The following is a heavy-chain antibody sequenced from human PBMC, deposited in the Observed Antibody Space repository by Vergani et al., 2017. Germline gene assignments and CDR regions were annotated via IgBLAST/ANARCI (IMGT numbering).Heavy chain of an antibody. Sequence: QVQLQESGPGLVKPSQTLSLTCTVSGGSINSHNYYWSWIRQPAGKGLEWIGYIHYTGRTYYNPSLKSRVTISMVPSKDHFSLKLTSVTVADAAIYYCARGGDGIVVPLAPYYYYHRDVWGKGTTVTVSS. CDR1: GGSINSHNYY. J-gene: IGHJ6*03. CDR3: ARGGDGIVVPLAPYYYYHRDV. V-gene: IGHV4-30-4*01. CDR2: IHYTGRT. D-gene: IGHD3-22*01.